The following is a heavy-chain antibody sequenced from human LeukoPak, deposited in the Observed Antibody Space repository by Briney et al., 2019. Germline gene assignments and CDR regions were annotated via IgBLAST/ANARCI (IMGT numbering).Heavy chain of an antibody. CDR1: GGSFSGYY. D-gene: IGHD3-10*01. J-gene: IGHJ4*02. CDR2: INHSGST. V-gene: IGHV4-34*01. CDR3: ARGLRLSRKLSRFGELLPFDY. Sequence: PSETLSLTCAVYGGSFSGYYWSWIRQPPGKGLEGIGEINHSGSTNYNPSLKSRGTISVDTSKSQFSLKLSSVTAADTAVYYFARGLRLSRKLSRFGELLPFDYWGQGTLVTVSS.